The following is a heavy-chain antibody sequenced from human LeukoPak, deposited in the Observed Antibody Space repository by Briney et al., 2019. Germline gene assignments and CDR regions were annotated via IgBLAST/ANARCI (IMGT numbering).Heavy chain of an antibody. Sequence: GSLRLSCAASGFTFSNNWMTWVRQAPGKGLEWVSAISGSGGSTYHADSVKGRFTISRDNSKNTLYLQMNSLRAEDTAVYYCAKNEGYFDWLPFWDYWGQGTLVTVSS. D-gene: IGHD3-9*01. J-gene: IGHJ4*02. V-gene: IGHV3-23*01. CDR2: ISGSGGST. CDR3: AKNEGYFDWLPFWDY. CDR1: GFTFSNNW.